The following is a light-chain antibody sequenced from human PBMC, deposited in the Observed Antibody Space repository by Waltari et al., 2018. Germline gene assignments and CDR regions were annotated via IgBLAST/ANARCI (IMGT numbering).Light chain of an antibody. J-gene: IGLJ2*01. CDR1: SSTIRSNI. CDR3: ATWDDRLTGVV. Sequence: QSVLTQPPSASGPPGQRVTISCSGSSSTIRSNIVTWYQQLPGTAPKLPIYSNDYRPSGVPDRFSGSKSGTSASLAISGLQSEDEADYYCATWDDRLTGVVFGGGTRVTVL. V-gene: IGLV1-44*01. CDR2: SND.